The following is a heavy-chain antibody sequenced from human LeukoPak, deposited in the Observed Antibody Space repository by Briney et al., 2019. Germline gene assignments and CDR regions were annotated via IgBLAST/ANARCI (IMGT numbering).Heavy chain of an antibody. Sequence: GGSLRLSCAASGFSFSTSSMHWVRQAPGKGLDWVSSISSTSTYIYYANSVKGRFTISRDNAKRTLYLQMNSLRAEDTAVYYCAELGITMIGGVWGKGTTVTISS. D-gene: IGHD3-10*02. V-gene: IGHV3-21*01. CDR1: GFSFSTSS. CDR3: AELGITMIGGV. CDR2: ISSTSTYI. J-gene: IGHJ6*04.